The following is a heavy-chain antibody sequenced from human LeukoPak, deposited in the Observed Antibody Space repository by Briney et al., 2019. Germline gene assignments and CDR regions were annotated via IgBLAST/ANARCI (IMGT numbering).Heavy chain of an antibody. J-gene: IGHJ4*02. V-gene: IGHV1-24*01. D-gene: IGHD5-24*01. CDR2: FDYENGET. CDR1: GYSGIELW. Sequence: ASVKVSCKLSGYSGIELWMHWVRQARGKGLEWWGGFDYENGETVYAQKFQGRVTMTRDMSTSTVYMELSSLRSEDTAVYYCARWGTLGMDYWGQGTLVTVSS. CDR3: ARWGTLGMDY.